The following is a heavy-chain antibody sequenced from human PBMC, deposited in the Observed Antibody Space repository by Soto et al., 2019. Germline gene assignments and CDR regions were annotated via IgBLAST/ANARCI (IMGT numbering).Heavy chain of an antibody. CDR1: VYPLTELS. Sequence: ASVKLSCKFSVYPLTELSMHWVRQAPGKGLEWMGGFDPEDGETIYAQKFQGRVTMTEDTSTDTAYMELSSLRSEDTAVYYCATDCGGGSCHIPSGAANHYWGQGTRVTVSS. CDR3: ATDCGGGSCHIPSGAANHY. V-gene: IGHV1-24*01. CDR2: FDPEDGET. J-gene: IGHJ4*02. D-gene: IGHD2-15*01.